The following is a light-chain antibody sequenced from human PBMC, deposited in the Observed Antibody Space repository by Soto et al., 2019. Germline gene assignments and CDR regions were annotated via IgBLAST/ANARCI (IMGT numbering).Light chain of an antibody. J-gene: IGKJ4*01. V-gene: IGKV3-15*01. CDR3: QQYNDWPPLT. CDR2: DAS. CDR1: QSIRTN. Sequence: EIMMTQSPATVSVSPGERATLSCRASQSIRTNVAWYQLKPGQALRLLIYDASTRATGLSSRFSGSGSGTEFTLTISSLQSEDVAIYYCQQYNDWPPLTFGGGTRLEI.